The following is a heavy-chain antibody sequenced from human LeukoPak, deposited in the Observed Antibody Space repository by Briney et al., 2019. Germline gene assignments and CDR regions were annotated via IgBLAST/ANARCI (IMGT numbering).Heavy chain of an antibody. CDR1: GYTFTSYA. Sequence: ASVKVSCKASGYTFTSYAMNWVRQAPGQGLEWMGWINTNTGNPTYAQGFTGRFVFSLDTSVSTAYLQISSLKAEDTAVYYCAKLPSSGSYYNGPVDYWGQGTLVTVSS. J-gene: IGHJ4*02. CDR3: AKLPSSGSYYNGPVDY. D-gene: IGHD3-10*01. CDR2: INTNTGNP. V-gene: IGHV7-4-1*02.